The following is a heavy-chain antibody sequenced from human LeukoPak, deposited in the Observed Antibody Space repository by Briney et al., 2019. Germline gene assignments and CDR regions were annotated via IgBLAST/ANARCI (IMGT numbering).Heavy chain of an antibody. D-gene: IGHD2-8*01. CDR1: GGSISSSSYY. V-gene: IGHV4-39*01. J-gene: IGHJ4*02. CDR2: IYYSGST. Sequence: SETLSLTCTVSGGSISSSSYYWGWIRQPPGKGLEWIGSIYYSGSTYCNPSLKSRVTISVDTSKNQFSLKLSSVTAADTAVYYCARRQMDRGFDYWGQGTLVTVSS. CDR3: ARRQMDRGFDY.